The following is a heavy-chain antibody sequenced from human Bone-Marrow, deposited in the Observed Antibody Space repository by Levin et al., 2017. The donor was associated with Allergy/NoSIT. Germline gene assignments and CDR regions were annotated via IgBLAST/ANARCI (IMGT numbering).Heavy chain of an antibody. Sequence: PGGSLRLSCAASGFTFSSYAMSWVRQAPGKGLEWVSTISGSGGSTYYADSVKGHFTISRDNSKNTLYLQMNSLRAEDTAVYYCAKVRGVGTITGVDYWGQGTLVSVSS. CDR1: GFTFSSYA. CDR3: AKVRGVGTITGVDY. CDR2: ISGSGGST. V-gene: IGHV3-23*01. D-gene: IGHD5-12*01. J-gene: IGHJ4*02.